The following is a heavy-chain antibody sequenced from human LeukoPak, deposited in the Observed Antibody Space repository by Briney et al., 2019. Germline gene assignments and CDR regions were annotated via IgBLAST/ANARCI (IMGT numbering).Heavy chain of an antibody. D-gene: IGHD4-11*01. Sequence: SETLSLTCAVYGGSFSDYYWSWIRQPPGKGLEWIGEINHGRSASYNPSLKSRVTISLDTSKNQVSLKLISVTAADTAVYYCARGGDFSNLWGQGTLVTVSS. V-gene: IGHV4-34*01. CDR2: INHGRSA. J-gene: IGHJ4*02. CDR3: ARGGDFSNL. CDR1: GGSFSDYY.